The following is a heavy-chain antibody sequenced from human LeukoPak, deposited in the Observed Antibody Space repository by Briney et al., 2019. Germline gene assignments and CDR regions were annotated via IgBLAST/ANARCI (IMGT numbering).Heavy chain of an antibody. CDR1: GDYVTSDSYY. D-gene: IGHD1/OR15-1a*01. J-gene: IGHJ4*02. V-gene: IGHV4-61*01. CDR2: IHNSQGT. CDR3: AGGASNNGD. Sequence: SETLSLTCTVSGDYVTSDSYYWSWIRQPPGKGLEWIGYIHNSQGTSYNPSLKSRVTMSVDTSKNQFSLRLSSVTAADTALYYCAGGASNNGDWGQGTLVTVSS.